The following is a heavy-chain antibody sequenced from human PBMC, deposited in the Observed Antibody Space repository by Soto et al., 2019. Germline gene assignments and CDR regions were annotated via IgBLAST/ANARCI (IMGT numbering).Heavy chain of an antibody. CDR2: ISWNSGSI. J-gene: IGHJ3*02. V-gene: IGHV3-9*01. Sequence: GGSLRLSCAASGFTFDDYAMHWVRQAPGKGLEWVSGISWNSGSIGYADSVKGRFTISRDNAKKSLYLEMNSLRAEDTALYYCAKDFVGVPATIWEGDAFDIWGQGTMVTVSS. D-gene: IGHD2-2*01. CDR3: AKDFVGVPATIWEGDAFDI. CDR1: GFTFDDYA.